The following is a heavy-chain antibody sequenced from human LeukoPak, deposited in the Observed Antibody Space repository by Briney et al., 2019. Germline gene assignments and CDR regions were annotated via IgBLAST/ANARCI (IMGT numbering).Heavy chain of an antibody. V-gene: IGHV3-33*01. CDR3: ALGSEGFFFDY. CDR2: IWYDGSNK. D-gene: IGHD3-10*01. J-gene: IGHJ4*02. Sequence: GGSLRLSCAASGFTFSSYGMRWVRQAPGKGLEGVAVIWYDGSNKYYADSVKGRFTISRDNSKNTRYLQMNSLRAEDTAVYYCALGSEGFFFDYWGQGTLVTVSS. CDR1: GFTFSSYG.